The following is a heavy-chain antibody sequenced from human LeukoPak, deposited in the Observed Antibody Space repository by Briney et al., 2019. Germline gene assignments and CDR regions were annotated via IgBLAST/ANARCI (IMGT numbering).Heavy chain of an antibody. Sequence: GGSLRLSCAASGFTFSSYAMHWVRQAPGKGLEWVAVISYDGSNKYYADSVRGRFTISRDNAKNSLLLQMNSLRAEDTAVYYCAREPSGWEPGIYWGQGTLVTVSS. J-gene: IGHJ4*02. D-gene: IGHD1-26*01. CDR1: GFTFSSYA. CDR3: AREPSGWEPGIY. V-gene: IGHV3-30-3*01. CDR2: ISYDGSNK.